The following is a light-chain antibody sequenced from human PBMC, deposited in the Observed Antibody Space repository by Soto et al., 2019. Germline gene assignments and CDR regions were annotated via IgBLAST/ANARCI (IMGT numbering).Light chain of an antibody. Sequence: SALTQPASVSGSPGQSITISCPGTSSDVGGYNYVSWYQQHPGKAPKLLIYEVSNRPSGVSTRFSGSKSGNTASLTISGLQAEDEADYYCSSYTSSSTLGVFGTGTKLTVL. J-gene: IGLJ1*01. V-gene: IGLV2-14*01. CDR2: EVS. CDR1: SSDVGGYNY. CDR3: SSYTSSSTLGV.